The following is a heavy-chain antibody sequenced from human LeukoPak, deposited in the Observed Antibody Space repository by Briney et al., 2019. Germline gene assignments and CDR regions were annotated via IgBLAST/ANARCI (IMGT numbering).Heavy chain of an antibody. CDR1: GFTFDDYA. CDR3: ARVDFWSGGVDY. J-gene: IGHJ4*02. V-gene: IGHV3-9*01. Sequence: GRSLRLSCAASGFTFDDYAMQWVRQAPGKGLEWVSGISWNSGSVGYADSVKGRFTISRDNAKNSLYLQMNSLRAEDTAVYYCARVDFWSGGVDYWGQGTLVTVSS. CDR2: ISWNSGSV. D-gene: IGHD3-3*01.